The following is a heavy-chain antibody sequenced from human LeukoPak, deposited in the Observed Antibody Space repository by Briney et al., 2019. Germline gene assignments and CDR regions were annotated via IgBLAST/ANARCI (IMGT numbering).Heavy chain of an antibody. V-gene: IGHV4-4*07. J-gene: IGHJ6*02. CDR2: IYTSGST. CDR3: ARDMYYDSSGYYQHYYGMDV. CDR1: GGSISSYY. D-gene: IGHD3-22*01. Sequence: SETLSLTCTVSGGSISSYYWSWIRQPAGKGLEWIGRIYTSGSTNYNPSLKSRVTMSVDTSKNQFSLKLSSVTAADTAVYYCARDMYYDSSGYYQHYYGMDVWGQGTTVTVSS.